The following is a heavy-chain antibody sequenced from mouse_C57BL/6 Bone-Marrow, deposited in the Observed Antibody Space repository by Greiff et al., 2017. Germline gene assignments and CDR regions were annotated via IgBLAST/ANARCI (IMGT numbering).Heavy chain of an antibody. D-gene: IGHD1-1*01. Sequence: EVQVVESGGGLVQPGGSLKLSCAASGFTFSDYYMYWVRQTPEKRLEWVAYISNGGGSTYYPDTVKGRFTISRDNAKNTLYLQMSRLKSEDTAMYYCARQGYYGSSYWGQGTLVTVSA. CDR2: ISNGGGST. CDR3: ARQGYYGSSY. J-gene: IGHJ3*01. CDR1: GFTFSDYY. V-gene: IGHV5-12*01.